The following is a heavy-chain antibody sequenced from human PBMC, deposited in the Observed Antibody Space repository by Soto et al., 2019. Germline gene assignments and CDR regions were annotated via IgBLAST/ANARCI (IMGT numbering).Heavy chain of an antibody. CDR1: GYSFTSYW. J-gene: IGHJ6*02. CDR2: IDPSDSYT. Sequence: PGESLKISCKGSGYSFTSYWISRVRQMPGKGLEWMGRIDPSDSYTNYSPSFQGHVTISADKSISTAYLQWSSLKASDTAMYYCARSSEQWLAQGYYYYGMDVWGQGTTVTVSS. CDR3: ARSSEQWLAQGYYYYGMDV. V-gene: IGHV5-10-1*01. D-gene: IGHD6-19*01.